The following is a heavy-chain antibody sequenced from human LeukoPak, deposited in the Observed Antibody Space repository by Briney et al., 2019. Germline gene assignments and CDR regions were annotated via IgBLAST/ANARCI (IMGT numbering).Heavy chain of an antibody. J-gene: IGHJ4*02. D-gene: IGHD1-20*01. CDR3: ARESITGHRDFDY. CDR1: GFTFGSYS. Sequence: PGGSLRLSCAASGFTFGSYSMNWVRQAPGKGLEWISYISSGSRTIYYADSVEGRFTVSRDNAKNSLYLQMRSLRAEDTAVYHCARESITGHRDFDYWGQGTLVTVSS. V-gene: IGHV3-48*01. CDR2: ISSGSRTI.